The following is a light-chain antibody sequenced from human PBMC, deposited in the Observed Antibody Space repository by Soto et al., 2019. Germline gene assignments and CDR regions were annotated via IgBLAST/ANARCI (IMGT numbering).Light chain of an antibody. CDR2: ATS. Sequence: DVQMTQSPSSLSASVGDGVTITCRASQSISSYLNWYQQKPGEAPKLLIYATSSLQIGVPSRFSCSGSGTYFTLTISSRQPDDSATYYCQQSYSIPFTFGPGTKVDIK. J-gene: IGKJ3*01. CDR1: QSISSY. CDR3: QQSYSIPFT. V-gene: IGKV1-39*01.